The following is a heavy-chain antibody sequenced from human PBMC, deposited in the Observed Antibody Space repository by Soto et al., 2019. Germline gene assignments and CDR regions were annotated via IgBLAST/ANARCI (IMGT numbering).Heavy chain of an antibody. CDR3: AREGYSSSWYVRYFDY. J-gene: IGHJ4*02. Sequence: GGSLRLSCAASGFTFSSYGMHWVRQAPGKGLEWVAVIWYDGSNKYYADSVKGRFTISRDNSKNTLYLQMNSLRAEDTAVYYCAREGYSSSWYVRYFDYWGQGTLVTVSS. V-gene: IGHV3-33*01. CDR1: GFTFSSYG. CDR2: IWYDGSNK. D-gene: IGHD6-13*01.